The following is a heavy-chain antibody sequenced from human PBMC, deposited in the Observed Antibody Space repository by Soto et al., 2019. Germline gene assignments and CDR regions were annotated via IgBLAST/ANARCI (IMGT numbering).Heavy chain of an antibody. V-gene: IGHV1-69*13. CDR1: GGTFSSYA. J-gene: IGHJ5*02. Sequence: SVKVSCKASGGTFSSYAISWVRQAPGQGLEWMGGIIPIFGTANYAQKFQGRVTITADESTSTAYMELSSLRSEDTAVYYCASVSYGITGNWFDPWGQGTLVTVSS. CDR2: IIPIFGTA. CDR3: ASVSYGITGNWFDP. D-gene: IGHD1-20*01.